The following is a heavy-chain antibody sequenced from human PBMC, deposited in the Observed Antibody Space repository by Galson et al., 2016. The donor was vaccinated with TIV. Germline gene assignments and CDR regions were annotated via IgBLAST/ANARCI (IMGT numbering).Heavy chain of an antibody. J-gene: IGHJ4*02. V-gene: IGHV3-23*01. CDR3: AKDRVKTVFGAGSFDF. Sequence: SLRLSCAASGFTFTTYVMNWVRQAPGKGLEWVSSISFTGGSTYYADSVKGRFTVSRDNSKNTVYLQMNRLRTDDTATYFCAKDRVKTVFGAGSFDFWGQGTRLTVSS. CDR2: ISFTGGST. CDR1: GFTFTTYV. D-gene: IGHD3-3*01.